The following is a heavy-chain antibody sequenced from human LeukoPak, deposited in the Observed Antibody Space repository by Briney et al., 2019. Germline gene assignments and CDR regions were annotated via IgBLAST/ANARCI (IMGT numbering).Heavy chain of an antibody. CDR1: GNTLSELS. CDR3: ATEAELAWAPYYYGLDV. Sequence: ASVKVSCKVSGNTLSELSIHWVRQTPGEGLEWMGGFDPEDGETIYAEKFQARVTMTEDTSTDTAYVQLTNLRSEDTAVYFCATEAELAWAPYYYGLDVWGQGTTVTVSS. D-gene: IGHD3-10*01. CDR2: FDPEDGET. V-gene: IGHV1-24*01. J-gene: IGHJ6*02.